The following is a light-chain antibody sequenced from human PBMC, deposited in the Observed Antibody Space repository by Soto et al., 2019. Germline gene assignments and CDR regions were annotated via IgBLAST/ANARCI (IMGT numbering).Light chain of an antibody. Sequence: EIVMTQSPPSLTVTPGEPASISCSSSQRLLHSNGNIFLDWYLQKPGQSPQLLIYLSFNRASGVPARVSGSAAGTDFTLKISRVEAEDAGVYYCMQALQTPYTFGQGTKLEIK. J-gene: IGKJ2*01. CDR3: MQALQTPYT. CDR1: QRLLHSNGNIF. CDR2: LSF. V-gene: IGKV2-28*01.